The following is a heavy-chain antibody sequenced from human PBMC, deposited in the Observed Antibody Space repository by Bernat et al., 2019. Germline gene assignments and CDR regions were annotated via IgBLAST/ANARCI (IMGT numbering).Heavy chain of an antibody. CDR2: IIPILGIA. Sequence: QVQLVQSGAEVKKPGSSVKVSCKASGGTFSSYTISWVRQAPGQGLEWMGRIIPILGIANYAQKFQGRVTITADKSTSTAYMELSSLRSEDTAVYYCAGVGYCSGGSCLPGDYWGQGTLVTVSS. J-gene: IGHJ4*02. CDR3: AGVGYCSGGSCLPGDY. V-gene: IGHV1-69*02. CDR1: GGTFSSYT. D-gene: IGHD2-15*01.